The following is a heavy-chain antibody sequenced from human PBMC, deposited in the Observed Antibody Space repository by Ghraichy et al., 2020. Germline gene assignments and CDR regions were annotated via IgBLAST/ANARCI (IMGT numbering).Heavy chain of an antibody. V-gene: IGHV4-39*01. CDR1: GGSISSSSYY. J-gene: IGHJ3*02. CDR3: ARRKYYYDSSGYQRYAFDI. D-gene: IGHD3-22*01. Sequence: SETLSLTCTVSGGSISSSSYYWGWIRQPPGKGLEWIGSIYYSGSTYYNPSLKSRVTISVDTSKNQFSLKLSSVTAADTAVYYCARRKYYYDSSGYQRYAFDIWGQGTMVTVSS. CDR2: IYYSGST.